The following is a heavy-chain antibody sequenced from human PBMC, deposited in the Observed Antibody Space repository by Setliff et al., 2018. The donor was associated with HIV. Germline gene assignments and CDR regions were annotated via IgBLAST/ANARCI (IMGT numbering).Heavy chain of an antibody. D-gene: IGHD3-22*01. V-gene: IGHV3-21*06. CDR2: ISNSSR. J-gene: IGHJ4*02. CDR3: VRGSGYYYFDN. Sequence: PGGSLRLSCAASGFLFNRYSLNWVRQAPGRGPEWVASISNSSRYYSDSVKGRFTISRDNAKNMLYLQMNSLSADDTAVYYCVRGSGYYYFDNWGQGALVTVSS. CDR1: GFLFNRYS.